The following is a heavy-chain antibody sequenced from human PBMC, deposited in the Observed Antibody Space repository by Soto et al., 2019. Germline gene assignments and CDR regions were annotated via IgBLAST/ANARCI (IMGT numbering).Heavy chain of an antibody. CDR2: XPYXGGT. CDR1: GGSISSSGYH. J-gene: IGHJ4*02. Sequence: KTAETLSLTCNVSGGSISSSGYHLGWIRQPPGKGLEWIGSXPYXGGTHYNTSLKSLVTISVGTSKTQFSLKLSSVTAADTAVYYCARESAARTVKYWGQGTMVTVSS. D-gene: IGHD6-25*01. V-gene: IGHV4-39*02. CDR3: ARESAARTVKY.